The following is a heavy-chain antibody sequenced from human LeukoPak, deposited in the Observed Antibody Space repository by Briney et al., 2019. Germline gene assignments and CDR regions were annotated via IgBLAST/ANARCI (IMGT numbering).Heavy chain of an antibody. CDR1: GFTFSSHW. CDR2: INQDGGVQ. Sequence: PGGSLRFSCAASGFTFSSHWMIWVRQAPGKGLEWVANINQDGGVQYYVDSVKGRFTISRDNAENLLYLQMNSLRAEDTAVYYCARGMTVAANWFDPWGQGTLVTVSS. CDR3: ARGMTVAANWFDP. D-gene: IGHD6-19*01. V-gene: IGHV3-7*04. J-gene: IGHJ5*02.